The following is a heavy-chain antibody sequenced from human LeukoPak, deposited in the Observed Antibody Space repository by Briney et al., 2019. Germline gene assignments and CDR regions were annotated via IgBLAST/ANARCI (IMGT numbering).Heavy chain of an antibody. CDR2: IYYSGST. CDR1: GGSISSYY. J-gene: IGHJ6*03. Sequence: SETLSLTCTVSGGSISSYYWSWIRQPPGKGLEWIGYIYYSGSTNYNPSLKSRVTISVDTSKNQFSLKLSSVTAADTAVYYCASQHHPDYYYYYMDVWGKGTTVTVSS. V-gene: IGHV4-59*01. CDR3: ASQHHPDYYYYYMDV.